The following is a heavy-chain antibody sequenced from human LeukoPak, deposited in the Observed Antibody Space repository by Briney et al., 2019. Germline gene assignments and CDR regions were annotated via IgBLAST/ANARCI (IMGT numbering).Heavy chain of an antibody. V-gene: IGHV3-30*02. CDR2: IRYDGSTK. CDR3: AKDSSLYYYDSSGYGSTLNC. CDR1: GFTFSSYS. D-gene: IGHD3-22*01. J-gene: IGHJ4*02. Sequence: TGGSLRLSCAASGFTFSSYSMNWVRQAPGKGLEWVAFIRYDGSTKYYADSVKGRFTISRDNSKNTLYLQMNSLRAEDTAVYYCAKDSSLYYYDSSGYGSTLNCWGQGTLVTVSS.